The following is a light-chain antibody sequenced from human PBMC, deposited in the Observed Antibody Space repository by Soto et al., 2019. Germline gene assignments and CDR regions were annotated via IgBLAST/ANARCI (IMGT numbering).Light chain of an antibody. CDR3: QQYGSSPYT. CDR1: QSVSSNY. CDR2: GAS. V-gene: IGKV3-20*01. Sequence: EIVLTQSPGTLSLSSGERATLSCRASQSVSSNYLAWYQQKPGQAPRLLIYGASSRATGIPDRFSGSGSGAHFTLTISRLEPEDFAVYYCQQYGSSPYTFGQGTKVEIK. J-gene: IGKJ2*01.